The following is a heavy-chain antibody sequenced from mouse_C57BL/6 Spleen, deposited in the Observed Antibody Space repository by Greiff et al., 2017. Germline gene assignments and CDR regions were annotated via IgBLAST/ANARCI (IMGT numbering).Heavy chain of an antibody. CDR2: ISGGGGNT. V-gene: IGHV5-9*01. D-gene: IGHD2-1*01. J-gene: IGHJ3*01. CDR1: GYTFSSYT. CDR3: ARRGGNFAFAY. Sequence: DVMLVESGGGLVKPGGSLKLSCAASGYTFSSYTMSWVRQTPEKRLEWVATISGGGGNTYYPDSVKGRFTISRDNAKNTLYLQMSSLRSEATALYYCARRGGNFAFAYWGQGTLVTVSA.